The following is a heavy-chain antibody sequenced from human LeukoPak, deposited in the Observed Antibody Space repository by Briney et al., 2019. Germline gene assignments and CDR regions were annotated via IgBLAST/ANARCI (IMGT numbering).Heavy chain of an antibody. Sequence: SVKVSCKASGGTFSSYAISWVRQAPGQGLEWMGGIIPIFGTANYAQKFQGRVTITADESTSTAYMELSSLRSEDTAVYYCASPGYCSGGSCYRLDAFDIWGQGTMVTVSS. J-gene: IGHJ3*02. CDR1: GGTFSSYA. V-gene: IGHV1-69*01. CDR2: IIPIFGTA. CDR3: ASPGYCSGGSCYRLDAFDI. D-gene: IGHD2-15*01.